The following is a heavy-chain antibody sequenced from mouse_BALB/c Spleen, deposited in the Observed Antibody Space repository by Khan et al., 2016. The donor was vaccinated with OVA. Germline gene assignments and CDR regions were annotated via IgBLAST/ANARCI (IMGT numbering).Heavy chain of an antibody. CDR3: ARLYYSGLPY. Sequence: QVQLQQPGAELVKPGASVKLSCKASGYTFTTYWMHWVKQRPGQGLEWIGEINPSNGRTNYNEKFKNKATLTVDKSSSTAYMQLSSLTSEDSAVYYCARLYYSGLPYWGQGTLVTVSA. CDR1: GYTFTTYW. D-gene: IGHD2-1*01. V-gene: IGHV1S81*02. J-gene: IGHJ3*01. CDR2: INPSNGRT.